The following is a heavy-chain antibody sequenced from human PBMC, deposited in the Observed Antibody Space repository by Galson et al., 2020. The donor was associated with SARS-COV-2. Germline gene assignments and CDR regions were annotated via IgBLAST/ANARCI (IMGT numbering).Heavy chain of an antibody. D-gene: IGHD1-26*01. J-gene: IGHJ3*02. V-gene: IGHV3-7*01. CDR2: IKQDGSEK. CDR1: GFTFSSYW. Sequence: GGSLRLSCAASGFTFSSYWMSWVRQAPGKGLEWVANIKQDGSEKYYVDSVKGRFTISRDNAKNSLYLQMNSLRAEDTAVYYCAGGSYLRDDAFDIWGQGTMVTVSS. CDR3: AGGSYLRDDAFDI.